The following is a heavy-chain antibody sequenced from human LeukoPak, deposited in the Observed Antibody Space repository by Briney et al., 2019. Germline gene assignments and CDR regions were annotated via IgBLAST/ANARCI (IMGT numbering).Heavy chain of an antibody. D-gene: IGHD3-9*01. J-gene: IGHJ6*03. CDR1: GGSTSSYY. Sequence: SETLSLTCTVSGGSTSSYYWSWIRQPPGKGLEWIGYIYYSGSTNYNPSLKSRVTISVDTSKNQFSLKLSSVTAADTAVYYCAGGYFDWSAYYYYMDVWGKGTTVTVSS. V-gene: IGHV4-59*01. CDR3: AGGYFDWSAYYYYMDV. CDR2: IYYSGST.